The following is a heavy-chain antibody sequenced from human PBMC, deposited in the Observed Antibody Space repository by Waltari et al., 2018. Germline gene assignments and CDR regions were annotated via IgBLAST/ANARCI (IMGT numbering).Heavy chain of an antibody. CDR1: GFSLTTSGVG. D-gene: IGHD1-26*01. CDR2: IYWDDDK. CDR3: AHRALADSAMGWDFGSWDY. Sequence: QITLEESGPALLKPTETLAVTCTFSGFSLTTSGVGVGWIRQPPGRALEWLAVIYWDDDKRYNPSLRNRLTITKDTSKNQVVLTMNNVDPVDTATYFCAHRALADSAMGWDFGSWDYWGQGALVTVSA. J-gene: IGHJ4*02. V-gene: IGHV2-5*02.